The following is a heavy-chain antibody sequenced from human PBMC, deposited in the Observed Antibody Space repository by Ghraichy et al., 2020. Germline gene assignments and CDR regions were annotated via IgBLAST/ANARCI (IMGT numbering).Heavy chain of an antibody. CDR1: GGSFSGYY. Sequence: SETLSLTCAVYGGSFSGYYWSWIRQPPGKGLEWIGEINHSGSTNYNPSLKSRVTISVDTSKNQFSLKLSSVTAADTAVYYCARGGVTMVRGVIIIVRLGWFDPWGQGTLVTVSS. D-gene: IGHD3-10*01. J-gene: IGHJ5*02. V-gene: IGHV4-34*01. CDR2: INHSGST. CDR3: ARGGVTMVRGVIIIVRLGWFDP.